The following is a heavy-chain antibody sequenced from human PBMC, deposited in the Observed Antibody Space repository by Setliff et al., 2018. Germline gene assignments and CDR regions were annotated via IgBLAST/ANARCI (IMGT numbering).Heavy chain of an antibody. D-gene: IGHD3-22*01. CDR1: GYSFTGYY. V-gene: IGHV1-18*01. Sequence: ASVKVSCKASGYSFTGYYMHWVRQAPGQGLEWMGWINNYSFKTNYPQKFLGRVTMTTDTSTSTAYMELRSLRSDDTAVYYCARINFYVSSGYYYAPDYWGQGTLVTVSS. CDR2: INNYSFKT. CDR3: ARINFYVSSGYYYAPDY. J-gene: IGHJ4*02.